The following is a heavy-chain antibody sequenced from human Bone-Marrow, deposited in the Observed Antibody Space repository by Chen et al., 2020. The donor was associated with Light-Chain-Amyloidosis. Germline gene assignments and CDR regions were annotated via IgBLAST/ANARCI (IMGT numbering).Heavy chain of an antibody. V-gene: IGHV3-30*04. D-gene: IGHD2-15*01. J-gene: IGHJ4*02. Sequence: QVQLVESGGGVVQPGRSLRLSCAASGFTFSSYAMHWVRQAPGKGLEWVAVISYDGRNKYYADSVKGRFTISRDNSKNTLYLQMNSLRAEDTAVYYCARDFQRYCSGGSCYFAYWGQGTLVTVSS. CDR3: ARDFQRYCSGGSCYFAY. CDR2: ISYDGRNK. CDR1: GFTFSSYA.